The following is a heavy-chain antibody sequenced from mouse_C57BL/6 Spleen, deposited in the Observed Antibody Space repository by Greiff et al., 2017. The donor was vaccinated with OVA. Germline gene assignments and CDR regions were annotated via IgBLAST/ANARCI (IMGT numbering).Heavy chain of an antibody. CDR3: ARLTTVVAPNYFDY. J-gene: IGHJ2*01. D-gene: IGHD1-1*01. Sequence: VQLQQPGAELVMPGASVKLSCKASGYSFTDYNMNWVKQSNGKSLEWIGVINPNYGTTSYNQKFKGKATLTVDQSSSTAYMQLNSLTSEDSAVYYCARLTTVVAPNYFDYWGQGTTLTVSS. CDR1: GYSFTDYN. V-gene: IGHV1-39*01. CDR2: INPNYGTT.